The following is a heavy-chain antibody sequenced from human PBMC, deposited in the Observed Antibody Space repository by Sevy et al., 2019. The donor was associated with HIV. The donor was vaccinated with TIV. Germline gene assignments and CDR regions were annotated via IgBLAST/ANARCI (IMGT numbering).Heavy chain of an antibody. J-gene: IGHJ6*02. CDR3: ARDCSSTKCLWGLDV. Sequence: GGSLRLSCAASGFTFSNYWMSWVRQAPGKGLEWVANIKRDGSEKYYVASVKGRFTISRDNAKNSLHLQMNSLRADETAVYYCARDCSSTKCLWGLDVWGQGTTVTVSS. D-gene: IGHD2-2*01. CDR2: IKRDGSEK. V-gene: IGHV3-7*03. CDR1: GFTFSNYW.